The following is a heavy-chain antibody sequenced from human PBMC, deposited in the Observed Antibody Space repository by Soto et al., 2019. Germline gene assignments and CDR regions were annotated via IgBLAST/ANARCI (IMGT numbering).Heavy chain of an antibody. Sequence: ASVKVSCKASGYTFTSYYMHWVRQAPGQGLEWMGIINPSGGSTSYAQKFQGRVTMTRDTSTSTVYMELSSLRSEDTAVYYCAREPTNYNYDWWSGYQYYYYMDGWGKGTTVTVYS. V-gene: IGHV1-46*03. CDR2: INPSGGST. J-gene: IGHJ6*03. D-gene: IGHD3-3*01. CDR1: GYTFTSYY. CDR3: AREPTNYNYDWWSGYQYYYYMDG.